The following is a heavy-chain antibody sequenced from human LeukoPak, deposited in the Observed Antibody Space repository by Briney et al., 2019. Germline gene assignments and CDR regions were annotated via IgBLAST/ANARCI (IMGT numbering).Heavy chain of an antibody. CDR1: GFTFSSYA. Sequence: GGSLRLSCAASGFTFSSYAMSWVRQAPGKGLEWVSAISGSGGSTYYADSVKGRFTISRDNSKSTLYLQMNSLRAEDTAVYHCASRGRAYYDSFRDGPDVWGKGTTVTVSS. CDR2: ISGSGGST. J-gene: IGHJ6*04. CDR3: ASRGRAYYDSFRDGPDV. D-gene: IGHD3-22*01. V-gene: IGHV3-23*01.